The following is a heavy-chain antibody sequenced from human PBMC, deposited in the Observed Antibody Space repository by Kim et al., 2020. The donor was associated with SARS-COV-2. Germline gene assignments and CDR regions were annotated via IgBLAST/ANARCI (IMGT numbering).Heavy chain of an antibody. V-gene: IGHV3-74*01. CDR2: INSDGSST. CDR1: GFTFSSYW. Sequence: GGSLRLSCAASGFTFSSYWMHWVRQAPGKGLVWVSRINSDGSSTSYADSVKGRFTISRDNAKNTLYLQMNSLRAEDTAVYYCARGGPSLGGVLWFGEDASGYYYYYGMDVWGQGTTVTVSS. D-gene: IGHD3-10*01. J-gene: IGHJ6*02. CDR3: ARGGPSLGGVLWFGEDASGYYYYYGMDV.